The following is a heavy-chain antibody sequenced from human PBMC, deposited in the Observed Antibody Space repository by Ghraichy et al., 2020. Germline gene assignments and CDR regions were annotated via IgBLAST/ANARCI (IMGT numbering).Heavy chain of an antibody. Sequence: GESLNISCAASGFTVSSNYMSWVRQAPGKGLEWVSVIYSGGSTYYADSVKGRFTISRDNSKNTLYLQMNSLKAEDTAGYYCARVSYDRDYWGQGTLVTVSS. D-gene: IGHD3-22*01. J-gene: IGHJ4*02. CDR2: IYSGGST. CDR3: ARVSYDRDY. CDR1: GFTVSSNY. V-gene: IGHV3-66*01.